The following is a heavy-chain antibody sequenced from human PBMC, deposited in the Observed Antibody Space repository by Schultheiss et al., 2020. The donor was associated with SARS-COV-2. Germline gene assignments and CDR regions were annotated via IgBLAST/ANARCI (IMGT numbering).Heavy chain of an antibody. CDR2: INPNSGGT. V-gene: IGHV1-2*02. Sequence: ASVKVSCKASGYTFTGYYMHWVRQAPGQGLEWMGWINPNSGGTNYAQKFQGRVTMTRDTSISTAYMELSRLRSDDTAVYYCARVPRTLTTHPRGFDYWGQGTLVTVSS. CDR1: GYTFTGYY. J-gene: IGHJ4*02. CDR3: ARVPRTLTTHPRGFDY. D-gene: IGHD1-14*01.